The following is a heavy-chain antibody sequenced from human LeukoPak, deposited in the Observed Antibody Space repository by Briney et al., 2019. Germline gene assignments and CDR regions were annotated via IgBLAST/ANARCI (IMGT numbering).Heavy chain of an antibody. J-gene: IGHJ4*02. CDR2: MNPNSGNT. CDR3: ARGSTWEHGDY. V-gene: IGHV1-8*03. CDR1: GYTFTSYD. D-gene: IGHD1-26*01. Sequence: ASVKVSCKASGYTFTSYDINWVRQATGQGLEWMGWMNPNSGNTGYAQKFQGGVTITRNTSISTAYMELSSLRSEDTAVYYCARGSTWEHGDYWGQGTLVTVSS.